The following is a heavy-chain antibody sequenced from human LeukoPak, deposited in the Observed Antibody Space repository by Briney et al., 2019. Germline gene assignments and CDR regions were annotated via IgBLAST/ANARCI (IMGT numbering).Heavy chain of an antibody. V-gene: IGHV4-39*01. Sequence: SETLSLTCTVSAGSISSSSHHWGWIRQSPGKGLEWIGSIYYGRTTYYNPSLNSRVTISVVTSKNQFSLQLNSVTAADTAVYYCVRHDGRGGATMGALDSWGQGSLVAVSS. J-gene: IGHJ4*02. CDR2: IYYGRTT. D-gene: IGHD5-12*01. CDR1: AGSISSSSHH. CDR3: VRHDGRGGATMGALDS.